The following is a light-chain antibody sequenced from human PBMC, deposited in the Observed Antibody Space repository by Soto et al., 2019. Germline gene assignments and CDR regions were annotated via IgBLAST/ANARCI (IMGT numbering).Light chain of an antibody. CDR2: AAS. J-gene: IGKJ5*01. Sequence: AIRKTQSPSSFSASTGDRVTITCRASQGISSYLAWYQQKPGKAPKLLIYAASSLQSGVPSRFSGSGFGTDFTLTISSLQPEDSAIYYCQQADTFPITFGQGTRLEIK. CDR1: QGISSY. CDR3: QQADTFPIT. V-gene: IGKV1-8*01.